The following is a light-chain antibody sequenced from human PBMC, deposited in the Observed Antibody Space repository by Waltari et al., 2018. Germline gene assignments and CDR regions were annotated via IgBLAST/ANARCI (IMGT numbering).Light chain of an antibody. J-gene: IGLJ3*02. CDR1: SGSIASNH. CDR2: EYN. V-gene: IGLV6-57*02. CDR3: QSLQNSQTV. Sequence: NFMLTQPHSVSESPGKTVTIPCTASSGSIASNHVPWHQRRPDSAPTTLIYEYNKRPSGVPDRFSGSIDSSSNSASLTISGLKTEDEADYYCQSLQNSQTVFGGGTKLTVL.